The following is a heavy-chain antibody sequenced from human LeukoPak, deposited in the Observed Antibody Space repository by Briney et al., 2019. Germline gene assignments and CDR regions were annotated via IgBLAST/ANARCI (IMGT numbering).Heavy chain of an antibody. Sequence: SETLSLTCTVSGGSISSYYWSWIRQPPGKGLEWIGYIYYSGSTNYNPSLKSRVTISVDTSKNQFSLKLSSVTAADTAVYYCARVGWLRFFDYWGQGTLVTASS. CDR1: GGSISSYY. V-gene: IGHV4-59*12. CDR2: IYYSGST. CDR3: ARVGWLRFFDY. J-gene: IGHJ4*02. D-gene: IGHD5-12*01.